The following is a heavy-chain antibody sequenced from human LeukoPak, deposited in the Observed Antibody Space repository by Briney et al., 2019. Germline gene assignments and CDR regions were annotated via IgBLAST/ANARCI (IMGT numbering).Heavy chain of an antibody. CDR3: ARDRAYYYYMDV. CDR2: INHSGST. V-gene: IGHV4-34*01. Sequence: SETLSLTCAVYGGSFSGYYWSWIRQPPGKGLEWIGEINHSGSTNYNPSLKSRVTISVDTSKNQFSLKLSSVTAADTAVYYCARDRAYYYYMDVWGKGTTVTVSS. CDR1: GGSFSGYY. J-gene: IGHJ6*03.